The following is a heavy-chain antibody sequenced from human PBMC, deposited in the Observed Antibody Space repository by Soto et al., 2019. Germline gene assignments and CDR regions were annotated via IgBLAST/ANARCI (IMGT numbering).Heavy chain of an antibody. CDR3: AKGHDITIFGVVVDY. D-gene: IGHD3-3*01. V-gene: IGHV3-23*01. CDR2: ISGSGGST. Sequence: GGSLRLSCAASGFTFSSFAMSWVRQAPGKGLEWVSAISGSGGSTYYADSVKGRFTISRDNSKNTLYLQMNSLRAEDTAVYYCAKGHDITIFGVVVDYWGQGTLVTVSS. CDR1: GFTFSSFA. J-gene: IGHJ4*02.